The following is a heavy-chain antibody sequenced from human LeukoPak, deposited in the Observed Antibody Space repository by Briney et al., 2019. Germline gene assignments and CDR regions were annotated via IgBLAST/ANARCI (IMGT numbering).Heavy chain of an antibody. V-gene: IGHV1-8*03. D-gene: IGHD3-3*01. Sequence: ASVKVSCKASGYTFTSYDINWVRQATGQGLEWMGWMNPNSGNTGYAQKFQGRVTITRNTSISTAYMELSSLRSEDTAVYYCARESRGGITIFGVVTDDAFDIWGQGTMVTVSS. J-gene: IGHJ3*02. CDR2: MNPNSGNT. CDR3: ARESRGGITIFGVVTDDAFDI. CDR1: GYTFTSYD.